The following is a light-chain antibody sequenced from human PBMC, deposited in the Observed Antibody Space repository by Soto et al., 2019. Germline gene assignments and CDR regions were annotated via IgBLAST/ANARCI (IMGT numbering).Light chain of an antibody. CDR3: CSYAGSSTFVV. CDR1: ISDVGSYNL. Sequence: QSALTQPASVSGSPGQSITISCTGTISDVGSYNLVSWYQQHPGKAPKVMIYEGNKRPSGVSNRFSGSKSGNTASLTISGLQAEDVADYYCCSYAGSSTFVVFGGGTKVTVL. CDR2: EGN. J-gene: IGLJ2*01. V-gene: IGLV2-23*03.